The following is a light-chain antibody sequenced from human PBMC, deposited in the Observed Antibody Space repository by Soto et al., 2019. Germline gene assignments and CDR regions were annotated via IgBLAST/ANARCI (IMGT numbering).Light chain of an antibody. CDR3: QQYYSTLYT. CDR2: WAS. Sequence: DIVMTQSPDSLAVSLGERATINSKSSQSVLYSSNNKNYLAWYQQKPAQPPKLLIYWASTRESGVPDRFSGSGSGTDFTLTISSLQAEDVAVYYCQQYYSTLYTFGQGTKLEIK. V-gene: IGKV4-1*01. J-gene: IGKJ2*01. CDR1: QSVLYSSNNKNY.